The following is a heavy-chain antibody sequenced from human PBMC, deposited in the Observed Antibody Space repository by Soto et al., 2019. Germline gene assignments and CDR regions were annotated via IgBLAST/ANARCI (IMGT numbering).Heavy chain of an antibody. J-gene: IGHJ5*02. CDR1: GGSFSGYY. V-gene: IGHV4-34*01. Sequence: NPSETLSLTCAVYGGSFSGYYWSWIRQPPGKGLEWIGEINHSGSTNYNPSLKSRVTISVDTSKNQFSLKLSSVTAADTAVYYCARGLITLWFDPWGQGTLVTVSS. CDR3: ARGLITLWFDP. CDR2: INHSGST. D-gene: IGHD1-20*01.